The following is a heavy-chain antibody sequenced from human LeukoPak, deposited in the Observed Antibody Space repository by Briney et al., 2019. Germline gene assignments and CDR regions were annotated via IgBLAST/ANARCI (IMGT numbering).Heavy chain of an antibody. Sequence: GGSLRLSCAASGFTFSSYWLSWVRQAPGKGLEWVANIKQDGSEKYYVDSVKGRFTISRDNAKNSLYLQMNSLRAEDTAVYYCATVVRYFDWLLSPFYFDYWGQGTLVTVSS. CDR3: ATVVRYFDWLLSPFYFDY. J-gene: IGHJ4*02. V-gene: IGHV3-7*01. CDR1: GFTFSSYW. CDR2: IKQDGSEK. D-gene: IGHD3-9*01.